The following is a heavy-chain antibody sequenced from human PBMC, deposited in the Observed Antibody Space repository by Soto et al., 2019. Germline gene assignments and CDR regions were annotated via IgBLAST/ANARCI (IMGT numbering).Heavy chain of an antibody. CDR2: IYYSGST. CDR1: GGSLSSYY. Sequence: PSETLSLTCTVSGGSLSSYYWSWIRQPPGKGLEWIGYIYYSGSTNYNPSLKSRVTISVDTSKNQFSLKLSSVTAADTAVYYCARGARYYDILTGYLKNWFDPWGQGTLVTVSS. D-gene: IGHD3-9*01. J-gene: IGHJ5*02. V-gene: IGHV4-59*01. CDR3: ARGARYYDILTGYLKNWFDP.